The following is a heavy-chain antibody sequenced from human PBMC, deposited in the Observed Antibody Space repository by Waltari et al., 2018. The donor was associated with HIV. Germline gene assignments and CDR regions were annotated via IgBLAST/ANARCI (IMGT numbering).Heavy chain of an antibody. CDR2: MNPNIGNT. CDR3: ARAQYDFWSGYYSQQYGMDV. Sequence: QVQLVQSGAEVKKPGASVKVSCKASGYTFTSYDINWVRQATGQGLEWMGWMNPNIGNTGYEQKFQGRVTMTRNTSISTAYMELSSLRSEDTAVYYCARAQYDFWSGYYSQQYGMDVWGQGTTVTVSS. D-gene: IGHD3-3*01. J-gene: IGHJ6*02. CDR1: GYTFTSYD. V-gene: IGHV1-8*01.